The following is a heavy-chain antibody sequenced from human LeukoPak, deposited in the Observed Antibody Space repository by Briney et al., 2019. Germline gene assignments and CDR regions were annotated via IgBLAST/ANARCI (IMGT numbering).Heavy chain of an antibody. CDR1: GFTFDDYA. CDR3: AKVRRYYDFWSGYSILSGYFDY. V-gene: IGHV3-9*01. D-gene: IGHD3-3*01. CDR2: ICWNSGSI. Sequence: GRSLRLSCAASGFTFDDYAMDWVRPAPGKGLEWVSGICWNSGSIGYADSVKGRFTISRDNAKNSLYLQMNSLRAEDTALYYCAKVRRYYDFWSGYSILSGYFDYWGQGTLVTVSS. J-gene: IGHJ4*02.